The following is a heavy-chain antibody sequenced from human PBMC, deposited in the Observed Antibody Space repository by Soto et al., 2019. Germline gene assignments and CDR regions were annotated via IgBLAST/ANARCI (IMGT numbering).Heavy chain of an antibody. CDR1: GFNFRTFG. J-gene: IGHJ5*01. CDR3: AKDGIALVRDPLGNWFDS. Sequence: QVHLVESGGGVVQPGRSLRLSYEASGFNFRTFGMHWVRQAPGKGLEWVAITSYDGITKYYADSVKGRFTISRDNSKDTLHLQMDSLRAEDTAVYYCAKDGIALVRDPLGNWFDSWGQGTLVTVSS. V-gene: IGHV3-30*18. CDR2: TSYDGITK. D-gene: IGHD3-10*01.